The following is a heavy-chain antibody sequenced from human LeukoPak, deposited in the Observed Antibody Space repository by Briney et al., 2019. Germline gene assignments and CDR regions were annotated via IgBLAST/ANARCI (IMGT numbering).Heavy chain of an antibody. CDR2: IWYDGSNK. V-gene: IGHV3-33*01. CDR1: GFTFSSYG. D-gene: IGHD4-11*01. CDR3: ARDGAMTRSADY. J-gene: IGHJ4*02. Sequence: GALRLSCAASGFTFSSYGMHWVRQAPGKGLEWVAVIWYDGSNKYYADSVKGRFTISRDNSKNTLYLEMNSLRAEDTAVYYCARDGAMTRSADYWGQGTLVTVSS.